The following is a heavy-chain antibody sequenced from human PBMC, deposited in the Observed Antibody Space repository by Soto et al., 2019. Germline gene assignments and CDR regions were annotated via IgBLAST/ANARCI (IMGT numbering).Heavy chain of an antibody. V-gene: IGHV3-23*01. J-gene: IGHJ3*02. CDR2: ISGSGETT. CDR3: AKVHTPIGVIITTAFDI. CDR1: GFTFNTYA. Sequence: PGGSLRLSCAASGFTFNTYAMNWVRQAPGKGLEWVSGISGSGETTFYADSVKGRFTISRDNSKNTLYLQLNSLRAEDAALYYCAKVHTPIGVIITTAFDIWGQGTVVT. D-gene: IGHD3-22*01.